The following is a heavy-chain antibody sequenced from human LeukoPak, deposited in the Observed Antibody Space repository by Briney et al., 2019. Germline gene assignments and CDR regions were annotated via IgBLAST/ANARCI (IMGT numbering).Heavy chain of an antibody. J-gene: IGHJ5*02. CDR2: IRGNGET. V-gene: IGHV3-23*01. CDR1: GLSLSTFA. Sequence: GGSLRLSCAASGLSLSTFAMSWVRQGPARGLEWVSSIRGNGETFYADSVKGRFTISRDNSKNTLYLQMNSLRAEDTAVYYCAKERDCSSTSCYSRSWFDPWGQGTLVTVSS. D-gene: IGHD2-2*01. CDR3: AKERDCSSTSCYSRSWFDP.